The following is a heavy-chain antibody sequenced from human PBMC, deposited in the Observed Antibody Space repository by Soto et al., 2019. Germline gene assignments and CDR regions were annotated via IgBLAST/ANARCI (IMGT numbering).Heavy chain of an antibody. CDR3: VRGYCGGGGCYLRRDAFDV. CDR2: INPSSSHI. V-gene: IGHV3-21*02. CDR1: GFTFASYH. Sequence: EVQLVESGGGLVMPGGSLRLSCAASGFTFASYHMSWVRQAPGKGLDWVSSINPSSSHIYYSDSVRGRFTISRDDSKTSLHLDMNSLRTEDVAIYYCVRGYCGGGGCYLRRDAFDVWGQGTAVTVSS. J-gene: IGHJ3*01. D-gene: IGHD2-15*01.